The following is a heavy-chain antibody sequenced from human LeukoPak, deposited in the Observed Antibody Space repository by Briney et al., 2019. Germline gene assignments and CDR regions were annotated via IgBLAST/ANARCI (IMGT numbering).Heavy chain of an antibody. CDR3: AKGRCSGGACYGRGFDY. J-gene: IGHJ4*02. V-gene: IGHV3-23*01. CDR2: ISVSGGST. CDR1: GFTFNSYA. D-gene: IGHD2-15*01. Sequence: GGSLRLSCAVSGFTFNSYAMSWVRQAPGKGLEWVSGISVSGGSTYYADSVKGRFTISRDNSKNTLYLQMNSLRAEDTAVYYCAKGRCSGGACYGRGFDYWGQGALVTVSS.